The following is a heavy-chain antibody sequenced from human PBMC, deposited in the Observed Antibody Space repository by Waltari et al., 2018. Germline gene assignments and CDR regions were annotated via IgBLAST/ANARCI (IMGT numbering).Heavy chain of an antibody. J-gene: IGHJ4*02. CDR3: ARYRGDYGDFDY. V-gene: IGHV1-69*01. CDR2: IIPIFVTA. Sequence: QVQLVQSGAEVKKPGSSVKVSCKAAGDTFSSDAISWVRQAPGQGLEWMGGIIPIFVTANYAQKFQGRVTITADESTSTAYMELSSLRSEDTAVYYCARYRGDYGDFDYWGQGTLVTVSS. D-gene: IGHD4-17*01. CDR1: GDTFSSDA.